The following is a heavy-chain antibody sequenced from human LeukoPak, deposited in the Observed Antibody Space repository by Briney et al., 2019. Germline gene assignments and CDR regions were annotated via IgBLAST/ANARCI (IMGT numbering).Heavy chain of an antibody. V-gene: IGHV4-59*01. J-gene: IGHJ4*02. CDR1: GDSISHFY. CDR2: ISYSGST. CDR3: ARGLNLYNWNYFAGV. D-gene: IGHD1-7*01. Sequence: SETLYLTCTVSGDSISHFYWIWIRQPPGKGLEWIGYISYSGSTNYNPSLKSRVTISVDTSKNQFSLKLTSVTAADTAVYYCARGLNLYNWNYFAGVWGQGTLVTVSS.